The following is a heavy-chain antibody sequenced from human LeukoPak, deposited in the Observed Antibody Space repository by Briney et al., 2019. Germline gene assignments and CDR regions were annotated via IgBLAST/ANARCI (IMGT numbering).Heavy chain of an antibody. V-gene: IGHV3-33*01. CDR3: ARVGDYSDGSAYYYRYNWFDP. Sequence: PGGSLRLSCAASGFTFSSYGMHWVRQAPGKGLEWVAVIWYDGSNKYYADSVKGRFTISRDNSKNTLYLQMNSLRAEDTAVYYCARVGDYSDGSAYYYRYNWFDPWGQGTLVTVSS. CDR2: IWYDGSNK. D-gene: IGHD3-22*01. CDR1: GFTFSSYG. J-gene: IGHJ5*02.